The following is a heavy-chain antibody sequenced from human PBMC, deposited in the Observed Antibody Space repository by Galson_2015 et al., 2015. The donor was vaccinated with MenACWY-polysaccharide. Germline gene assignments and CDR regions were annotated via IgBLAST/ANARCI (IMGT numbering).Heavy chain of an antibody. CDR2: INSDATII. CDR1: GFSFRSHW. Sequence: SLRLSCAASGFSFRSHWMHWVRQAPGEGRVWVSRINSDATIINYADSVKGRFTISRDNAKNTLYLEMNSLRVEDTAVYFCARDRVDVEVTDAHTMFDNWGQGVLVTVSS. V-gene: IGHV3-74*01. D-gene: IGHD5-12*01. CDR3: ARDRVDVEVTDAHTMFDN. J-gene: IGHJ4*02.